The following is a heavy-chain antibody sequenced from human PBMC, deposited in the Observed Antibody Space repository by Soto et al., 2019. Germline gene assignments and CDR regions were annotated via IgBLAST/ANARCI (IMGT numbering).Heavy chain of an antibody. CDR3: AKGWQQQLVLYYFDY. CDR2: ISYDGSNK. CDR1: GFPFSSYG. V-gene: IGHV3-30*18. J-gene: IGHJ4*02. D-gene: IGHD6-13*01. Sequence: GGSLRLSCAASGFPFSSYGMHWVRQAPGKGLEWVAVISYDGSNKYYADSVKGRFTISRDNSKNTLYLQMNSLRAEDTAVYYCAKGWQQQLVLYYFDYWGQGTLVTVSS.